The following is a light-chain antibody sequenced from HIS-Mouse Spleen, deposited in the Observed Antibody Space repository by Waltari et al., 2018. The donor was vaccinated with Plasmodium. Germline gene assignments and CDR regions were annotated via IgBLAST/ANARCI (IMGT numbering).Light chain of an antibody. J-gene: IGLJ1*01. CDR1: ALPTQY. V-gene: IGLV3-25*03. Sequence: SYELTQPPSVSVSPGQTARITCPGAALPTQYPYWYQQKPGQAPVLVIYKDSERPSGNPERFSGSSSGTTVTLTISGVQAEDEADYYCQSADSSGTYVFGTGTKVTVL. CDR2: KDS. CDR3: QSADSSGTYV.